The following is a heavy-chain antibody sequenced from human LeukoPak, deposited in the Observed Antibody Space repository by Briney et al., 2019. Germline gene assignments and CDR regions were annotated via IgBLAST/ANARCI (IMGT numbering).Heavy chain of an antibody. Sequence: SETLSLTCTVSGGSISSYYWSWIRQPPGKGLEWIGYVYYSGSTYYNPSLRSRVTISVDTSKSHFSLKLNPVTAADTAMYYCARDSPYSTSPMFDSWGQGTLVTVSS. CDR2: VYYSGST. J-gene: IGHJ4*02. CDR3: ARDSPYSTSPMFDS. V-gene: IGHV4-59*01. CDR1: GGSISSYY. D-gene: IGHD6-6*01.